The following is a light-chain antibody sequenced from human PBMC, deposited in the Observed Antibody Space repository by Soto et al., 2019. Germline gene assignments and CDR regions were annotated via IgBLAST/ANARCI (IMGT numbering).Light chain of an antibody. CDR3: QQYNSYPLT. V-gene: IGKV1-5*03. CDR1: QSISSW. Sequence: DIQMTQSHSTLSASVGDRVTITCRASQSISSWLAWYQQRPGKAPKVLIYKASSLESGVPSRFSGSGSGTEFTLTISSLQPDDFATYYCQQYNSYPLTFGGGTKVEIK. J-gene: IGKJ4*01. CDR2: KAS.